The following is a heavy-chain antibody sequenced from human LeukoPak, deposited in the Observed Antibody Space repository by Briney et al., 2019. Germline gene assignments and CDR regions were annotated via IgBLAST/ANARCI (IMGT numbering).Heavy chain of an antibody. CDR2: INHSGST. V-gene: IGHV4-34*01. CDR3: ARDYGSGPPGY. Sequence: PSETLSLTCAVYGGSFSGYYWSWIRQPPGKGLEWIGEINHSGSTNYNPSLKSRVTISVDTSKNQFSLKLSSVTAADTAVYYCARDYGSGPPGYWGQGTLVTVSS. CDR1: GGSFSGYY. D-gene: IGHD3-10*01. J-gene: IGHJ4*02.